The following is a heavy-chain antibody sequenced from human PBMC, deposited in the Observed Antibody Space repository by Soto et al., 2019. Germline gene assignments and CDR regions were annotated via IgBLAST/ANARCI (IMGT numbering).Heavy chain of an antibody. J-gene: IGHJ4*02. Sequence: SETLSLTCTISGGSIIVYYWSWSRQSPRQGLEWIGYVYDNGRPYYSPSLKSRVTISADTSKNQISLKLTSATAADTAVYYCARGVGSSPPRYWGRGTLVTVSS. CDR2: VYDNGRP. V-gene: IGHV4-59*01. D-gene: IGHD3-9*01. CDR1: GGSIIVYY. CDR3: ARGVGSSPPRY.